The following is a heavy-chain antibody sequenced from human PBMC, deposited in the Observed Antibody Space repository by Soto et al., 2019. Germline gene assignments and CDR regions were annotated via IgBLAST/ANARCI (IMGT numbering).Heavy chain of an antibody. CDR3: AKATQLFYYYAMDV. J-gene: IGHJ6*02. CDR2: LSGSGDTT. V-gene: IGHV3-23*01. CDR1: GFTFSSYG. Sequence: GGSLRLSCAASGFTFSSYGMNWVRQAPGKGLEWVSALSGSGDTTYYADSVRGRFSISRDNSKNTLYLQMSSLRGEDTAVYYCAKATQLFYYYAMDVWGQGTTVTVSS. D-gene: IGHD3-10*01.